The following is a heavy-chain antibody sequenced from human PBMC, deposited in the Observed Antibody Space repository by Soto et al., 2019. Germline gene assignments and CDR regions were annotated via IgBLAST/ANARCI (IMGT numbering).Heavy chain of an antibody. CDR3: LRDLQLWRLDS. J-gene: IGHJ4*02. V-gene: IGHV3-74*03. Sequence: EVQLVESGGGLVQPGESLRLSCAASGLTFRSYWMHWVRQAPGKGLVWVSRINTDGSVAMYVDSVKGRFTISRDNAKNTLDPHMTRCRAEDTAVYCCLRDLQLWRLDSWRQGTLV. D-gene: IGHD2-21*01. CDR1: GLTFRSYW. CDR2: INTDGSVA.